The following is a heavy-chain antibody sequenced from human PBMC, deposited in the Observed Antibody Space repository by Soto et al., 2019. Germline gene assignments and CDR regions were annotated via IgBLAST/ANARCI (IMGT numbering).Heavy chain of an antibody. Sequence: QVQLVQSGAEVKKPGASVKVSCKASGYTFTGYYMHWVRQAPGQGLEWMGWINPNSGGTNYAQKFKGWVTMTRDTSISTAYMELSRLRSDDTAVYYCARDMGSGSYYYYYYGMDVWGQGTTVTVSS. D-gene: IGHD3-10*01. V-gene: IGHV1-2*04. CDR3: ARDMGSGSYYYYYYGMDV. CDR2: INPNSGGT. CDR1: GYTFTGYY. J-gene: IGHJ6*02.